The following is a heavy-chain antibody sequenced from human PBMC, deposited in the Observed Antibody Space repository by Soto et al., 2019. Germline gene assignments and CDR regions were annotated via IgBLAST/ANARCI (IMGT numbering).Heavy chain of an antibody. J-gene: IGHJ6*02. D-gene: IGHD3-22*01. V-gene: IGHV1-69*01. CDR1: GGTFSSYA. Sequence: QVQLVQSGAEVKKPGSSVKVSCKASGGTFSSYAISWVRQAPGQGLEWMGGIIPIFGTANYAQKFQGRVKITADESTSTAYMELSSLRSEDTAVYYCARAQALHNYYDSSGYSPSISRHYYYYGMDVWGQGTTVTVSS. CDR2: IIPIFGTA. CDR3: ARAQALHNYYDSSGYSPSISRHYYYYGMDV.